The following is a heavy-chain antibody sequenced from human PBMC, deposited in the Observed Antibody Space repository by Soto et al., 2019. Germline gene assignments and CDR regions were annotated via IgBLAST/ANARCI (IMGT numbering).Heavy chain of an antibody. J-gene: IGHJ5*02. D-gene: IGHD3-9*01. CDR3: ARGAPLRYFDWLLGSWLDP. CDR1: GDSISSYY. CDR2: IYYSGST. V-gene: IGHV4-59*01. Sequence: SHTCSVAGDSISSYYWSWIRKTPWKGLEWIGYIYYSGSTNYNPSLKSRVTISVDTSKNQFSLKLSSVTAADTAVYYCARGAPLRYFDWLLGSWLDPWGQGTLVSVSS.